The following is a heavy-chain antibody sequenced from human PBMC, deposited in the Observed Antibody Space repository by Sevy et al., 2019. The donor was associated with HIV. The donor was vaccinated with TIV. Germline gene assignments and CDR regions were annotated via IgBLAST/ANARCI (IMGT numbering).Heavy chain of an antibody. CDR3: VKDRIETILWSKGDWFDP. Sequence: GGSLRLSCSASGFTFSNYAMHWVRQAPGKGLEYVSGLSSDNARSTYYVDSVNGRFTISRDNSKNTLYLQMSSLRSEDTAGYYCVKDRIETILWSKGDWFDPWGQGTLVTVSS. CDR2: LSSDNARST. J-gene: IGHJ5*02. V-gene: IGHV3-64D*06. D-gene: IGHD3-9*01. CDR1: GFTFSNYA.